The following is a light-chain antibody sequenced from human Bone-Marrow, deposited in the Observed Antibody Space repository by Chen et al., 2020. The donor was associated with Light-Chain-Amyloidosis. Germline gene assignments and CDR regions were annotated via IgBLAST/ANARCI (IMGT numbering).Light chain of an antibody. CDR3: QQYDSYPLT. V-gene: IGKV1D-16*01. CDR2: GAT. J-gene: IGKJ4*02. CDR1: QDISKW. Sequence: DIQMTQSPSSLSASVGDRVTITCRASQDISKWLAWYQQKPEKAPKSLIYGATSLQSGVSSRFSGSGSGTDFTLTISSLQPEDFGTYYCQQYDSYPLTFGVGTKVEIK.